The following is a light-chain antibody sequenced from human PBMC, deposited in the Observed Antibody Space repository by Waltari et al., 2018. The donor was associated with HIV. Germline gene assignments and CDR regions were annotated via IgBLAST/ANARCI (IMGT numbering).Light chain of an antibody. CDR2: WAS. Sequence: DIVMTQSPESLALSLGERTTITCKARPSSLNGSNDKNYLAWYQQRAAQSPKLLIYWASTRESGVPERFNGSVSGTDFTLTISSLQAEDVAVYYCQQYYKTPWTFGRGTKVQI. CDR1: PSSLNGSNDKNY. J-gene: IGKJ1*01. V-gene: IGKV4-1*01. CDR3: QQYYKTPWT.